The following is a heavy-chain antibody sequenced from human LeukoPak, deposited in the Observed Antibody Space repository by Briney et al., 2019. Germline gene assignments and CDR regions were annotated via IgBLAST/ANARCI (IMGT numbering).Heavy chain of an antibody. Sequence: SETLSLTCAVYGGSFSGYYWSWIRQPPGKGLEWIGEINHSGSTNYNPSLKSRVTISVDTSKNQFSLKLSSVTAADTAVYYCARATYYYAYFDYWGQGTLVTVSS. CDR3: ARATYYYAYFDY. J-gene: IGHJ4*02. CDR1: GGSFSGYY. D-gene: IGHD3-10*01. V-gene: IGHV4-34*01. CDR2: INHSGST.